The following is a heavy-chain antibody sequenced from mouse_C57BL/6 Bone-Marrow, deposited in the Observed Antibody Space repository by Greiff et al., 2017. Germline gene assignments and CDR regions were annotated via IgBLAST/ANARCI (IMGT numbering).Heavy chain of an antibody. CDR1: GYTFTDYY. CDR2: INPGSGNT. J-gene: IGHJ2*01. V-gene: IGHV1-76*01. D-gene: IGHD1-1*01. Sequence: VQLQQSGAELVRPGASVKLSCKASGYTFTDYYINWVKQKPGQGLEWIASINPGSGNTYYNEQFKGKATLTAEKSSSTAYMQLSSLTSEDSAFYCGAISIYYGSSYDYWGQGTTLTVSS. CDR3: AISIYYGSSYDY.